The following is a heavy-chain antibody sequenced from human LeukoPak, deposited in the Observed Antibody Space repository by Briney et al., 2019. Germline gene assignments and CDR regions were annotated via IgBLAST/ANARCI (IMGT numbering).Heavy chain of an antibody. Sequence: ASVKVSCKASGYAFTHYGISWVRQAPGQGLEWMGWISAYNGNTQYAQKLQGRVTMTTDSSTSTAYMELSRLRSDDTAVYYCARCAGYSSSWYCAFDIWGQGTMVTVSS. V-gene: IGHV1-18*01. D-gene: IGHD6-13*01. CDR3: ARCAGYSSSWYCAFDI. CDR1: GYAFTHYG. CDR2: ISAYNGNT. J-gene: IGHJ3*02.